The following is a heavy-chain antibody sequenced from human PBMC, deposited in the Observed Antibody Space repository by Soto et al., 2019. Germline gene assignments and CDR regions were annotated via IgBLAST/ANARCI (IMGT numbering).Heavy chain of an antibody. CDR2: ITTSSHTI. CDR3: ARNGIQVSRDV. D-gene: IGHD5-18*01. J-gene: IGHJ6*02. Sequence: GGSLRLSCAASGFTFSSYIMDWVRQAPGQGLEWISYITTSSHTIYYADSVRGRFTISRDNAKNSLFLQMNSLRDEDTAVYYCARNGIQVSRDVWGPGTTLTVS. V-gene: IGHV3-48*02. CDR1: GFTFSSYI.